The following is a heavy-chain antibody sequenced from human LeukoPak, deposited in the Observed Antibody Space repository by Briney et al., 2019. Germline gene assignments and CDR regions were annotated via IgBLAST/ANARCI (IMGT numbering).Heavy chain of an antibody. Sequence: ASVKVSRNASGYTFISNGISWVRQAPAQGLEWKRWISADSGNTNYAQELQDRVTMTTDTSTNTAYMELRSLRSDDTAVYYCARGARYGSGSFADYWGQGTLVTVSA. CDR1: GYTFISNG. J-gene: IGHJ4*02. D-gene: IGHD3-10*01. CDR2: ISADSGNT. CDR3: ARGARYGSGSFADY. V-gene: IGHV1-18*01.